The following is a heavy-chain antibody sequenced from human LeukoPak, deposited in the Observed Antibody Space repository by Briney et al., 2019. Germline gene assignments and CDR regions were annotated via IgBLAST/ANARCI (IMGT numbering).Heavy chain of an antibody. V-gene: IGHV4-4*07. Sequence: SETLLLTCSIHLDSISYYYWSSIRQPAGKGLEWIGRIYTSGSTNYNPSLKSRGTMSVDTSKNQFSLKLSSVTAADTAVYYCARDRISGWYWFDYWGQGTLVTVSS. CDR3: ARDRISGWYWFDY. CDR2: IYTSGST. D-gene: IGHD6-19*01. J-gene: IGHJ4*02. CDR1: LDSISYYY.